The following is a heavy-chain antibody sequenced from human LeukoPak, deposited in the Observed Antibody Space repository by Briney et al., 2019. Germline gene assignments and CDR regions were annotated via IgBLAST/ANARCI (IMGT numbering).Heavy chain of an antibody. CDR3: ARDGITIFGVASNAFDI. Sequence: SVKVSCKASGGTFSSYAISWVRQAPGQGLEWMGGIIPIFGTANYAQKFQGRGTITTDESTSTAYMELSSLRSEDTAVYYCARDGITIFGVASNAFDIWGQGTMVTVSS. J-gene: IGHJ3*02. CDR2: IIPIFGTA. D-gene: IGHD3-3*01. CDR1: GGTFSSYA. V-gene: IGHV1-69*05.